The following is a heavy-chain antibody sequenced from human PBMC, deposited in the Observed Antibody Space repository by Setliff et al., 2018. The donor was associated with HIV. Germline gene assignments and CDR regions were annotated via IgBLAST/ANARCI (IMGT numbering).Heavy chain of an antibody. Sequence: SETLSLTCTVSGGSISSGDYYWSWIRQPPGKGLEWIGYIYYSGSTYYNPYLKSRVTISVDTSKNQFSLKLSAVTAADAAVYYCASRVYYYDSSGYLREEGFDPWGQGTLVTVSS. CDR1: GGSISSGDYY. CDR2: IYYSGST. CDR3: ASRVYYYDSSGYLREEGFDP. D-gene: IGHD3-22*01. J-gene: IGHJ5*02. V-gene: IGHV4-30-4*08.